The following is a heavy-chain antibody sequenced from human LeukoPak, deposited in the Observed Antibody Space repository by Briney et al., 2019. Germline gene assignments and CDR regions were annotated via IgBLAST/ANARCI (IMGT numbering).Heavy chain of an antibody. Sequence: PGGSLRLSCAASGFTFSSYAMSWVRQAPGKGLGWVSAISGSGGSTYYADSVKGRFTISRDNSKNTLYLQMNSLRAEDTAVYYCARRYMTTSAEDFDYWGQGTLVTVSS. D-gene: IGHD4-11*01. V-gene: IGHV3-23*01. CDR1: GFTFSSYA. J-gene: IGHJ4*02. CDR3: ARRYMTTSAEDFDY. CDR2: ISGSGGST.